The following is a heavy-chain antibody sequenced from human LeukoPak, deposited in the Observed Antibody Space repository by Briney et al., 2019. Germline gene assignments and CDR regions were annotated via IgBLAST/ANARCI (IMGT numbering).Heavy chain of an antibody. Sequence: PGGSLRLSCAAPGFTFSSYGMHWVRQAPGEGLEWVAVISYDGSNKYYADSVKGRFTISRDNAKNSLYLQMNSLRAEDTAVYYCARRAGAYSHPYDYWGQGTLVTVSS. CDR3: ARRAGAYSHPYDY. J-gene: IGHJ4*02. CDR1: GFTFSSYG. V-gene: IGHV3-30*03. CDR2: ISYDGSNK. D-gene: IGHD4/OR15-4a*01.